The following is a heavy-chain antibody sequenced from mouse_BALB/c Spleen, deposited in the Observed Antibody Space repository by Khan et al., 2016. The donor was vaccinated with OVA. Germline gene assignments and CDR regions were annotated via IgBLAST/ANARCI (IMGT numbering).Heavy chain of an antibody. CDR1: GFSLTGYG. J-gene: IGHJ4*01. CDR3: ARAYCHGSTIDY. CDR2: IWGDGSK. Sequence: QVQLQQSGPGLVAPSQSLSITCTVSGFSLTGYGVNWVRQPPGKGLEWLGLIWGDGSKDYNSALKSRLSISKDNSKSQVFLKMKSLQTDDTARYHSARAYCHGSTIDYLGQGTSGTVSS. D-gene: IGHD1-1*01. V-gene: IGHV2-6-7*01.